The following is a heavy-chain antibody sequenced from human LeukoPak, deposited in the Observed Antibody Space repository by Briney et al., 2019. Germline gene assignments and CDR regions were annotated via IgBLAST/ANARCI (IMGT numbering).Heavy chain of an antibody. V-gene: IGHV4-39*07. Sequence: SETLSLTCTVSGCSISSSSYYWGWIRQPPGKGLEWIGCIYYSGSTYYNPSLKSRVTISVDTSKNQFSLKLSSVTAADTAVYYCARDPRYYYDREASFDYWGQGTLVTVSS. CDR3: ARDPRYYYDREASFDY. CDR2: IYYSGST. J-gene: IGHJ4*02. D-gene: IGHD3-22*01. CDR1: GCSISSSSYY.